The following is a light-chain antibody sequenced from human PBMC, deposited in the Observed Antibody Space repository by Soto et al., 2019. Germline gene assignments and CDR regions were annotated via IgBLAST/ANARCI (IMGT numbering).Light chain of an antibody. J-gene: IGKJ5*01. CDR1: QSISNY. Sequence: EIVLTQSPDTLSLAPGERATLSCRASQSISNYLTWYQQKPGQAPRLLIYDASNRATSIPTRFSGSGSGTDFTLTISSLEPEDFAVYYCQQRSNWPPITFGQGTRLEIK. V-gene: IGKV3-11*01. CDR3: QQRSNWPPIT. CDR2: DAS.